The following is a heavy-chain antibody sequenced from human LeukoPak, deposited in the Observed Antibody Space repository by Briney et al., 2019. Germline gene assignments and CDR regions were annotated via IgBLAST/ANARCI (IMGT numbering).Heavy chain of an antibody. CDR3: ATCSSTSCYTGNLDY. CDR2: ISGSGGST. CDR1: GFTFSSYA. V-gene: IGHV3-23*01. J-gene: IGHJ4*02. Sequence: PGGSLRLSCVASGFTFSSYAMGWVRQAPGKGLEWVSYISGSGGSTYYADSVKGRFTISRDNSKNTLYLQMNSLRAEDTAVYYCATCSSTSCYTGNLDYWGQGTLVTVSS. D-gene: IGHD2-2*02.